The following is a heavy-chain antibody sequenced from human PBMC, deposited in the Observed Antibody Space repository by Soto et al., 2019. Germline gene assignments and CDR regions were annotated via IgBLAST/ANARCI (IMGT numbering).Heavy chain of an antibody. J-gene: IGHJ4*02. CDR2: IYSSGST. Sequence: EVQLVESGGDLIQPGGSLRLSCAASGFTVSSNDMSWVRQAPGKGLEWVSLIYSSGSTHYADSVKGRFTISRDNSKNTVHLQMNTLRAEDTAVYYCARRPHNSNGAYWGQGTLVTVSS. CDR1: GFTVSSND. D-gene: IGHD3-22*01. CDR3: ARRPHNSNGAY. V-gene: IGHV3-53*01.